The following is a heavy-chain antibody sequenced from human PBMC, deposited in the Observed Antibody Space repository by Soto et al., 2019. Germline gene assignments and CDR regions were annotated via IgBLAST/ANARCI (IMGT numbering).Heavy chain of an antibody. CDR1: GASISSDDYY. V-gene: IGHV4-30-4*01. CDR3: AREVNNYYGMDV. J-gene: IGHJ6*02. Sequence: QVQLQESGPGLVKPSQTLSLTCSISGASISSDDYYWSWFRQPPGKGLEWIGYISYSGSTYYNPSLKSRITISVDTSKTQFSLILSSVTAADTAVFYCAREVNNYYGMDVWGQGTTGTVSS. CDR2: ISYSGST.